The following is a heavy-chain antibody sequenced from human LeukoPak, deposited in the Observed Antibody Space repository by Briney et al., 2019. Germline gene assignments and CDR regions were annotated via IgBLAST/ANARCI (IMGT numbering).Heavy chain of an antibody. CDR1: GFTFSSYA. J-gene: IGHJ4*02. D-gene: IGHD6-13*01. Sequence: GGSLRLSCAASGFTFSSYAMHWVRQAPGKGLEWVAVISYDGSNKYYADSVKGRFTISRDNSKNTLYLQMNSLRAEDTAVYYCARESPAGRGYFDYWGQGTLVTVSS. V-gene: IGHV3-30-3*01. CDR2: ISYDGSNK. CDR3: ARESPAGRGYFDY.